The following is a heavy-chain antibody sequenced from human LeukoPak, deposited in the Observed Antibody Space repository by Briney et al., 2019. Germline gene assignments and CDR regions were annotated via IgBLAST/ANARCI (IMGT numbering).Heavy chain of an antibody. CDR3: ARGAQLTDY. Sequence: GGSLRLSCAASGFTFYTYGMHWVREAPGKGLEYVSGIGPDGGTTYYANSVKGRFTISRDNSKNMLYLQMGSLTADDMAVYYCARGAQLTDYWGQGTLVTVSS. V-gene: IGHV3-64*01. J-gene: IGHJ4*02. CDR2: IGPDGGTT. CDR1: GFTFYTYG. D-gene: IGHD6-13*01.